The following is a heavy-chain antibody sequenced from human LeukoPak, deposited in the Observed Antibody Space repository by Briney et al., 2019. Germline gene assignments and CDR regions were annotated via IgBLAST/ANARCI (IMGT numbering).Heavy chain of an antibody. J-gene: IGHJ6*02. CDR3: ARGGFYYYFYGMDV. D-gene: IGHD3-16*01. V-gene: IGHV3-48*03. CDR2: ISSSGDTI. CDR1: GFTFDDYG. Sequence: GGSLRLSCAASGFTFDDYGMTWVRQAPGKGLEWVSYISSSGDTIYYADSVKGRFTISRDNAKNSLYLQMNSLRAEDTAIYYCARGGFYYYFYGMDVWGQGTTVTVSS.